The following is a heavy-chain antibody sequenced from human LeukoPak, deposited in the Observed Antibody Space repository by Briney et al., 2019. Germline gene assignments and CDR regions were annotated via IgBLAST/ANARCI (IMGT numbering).Heavy chain of an antibody. V-gene: IGHV4-34*01. CDR3: ASADYYRIDF. J-gene: IGHJ4*02. CDR1: GGSFSGYH. CDR2: INHSGST. Sequence: SETLSLTCAVYGGSFSGYHWSWIRQPPGKGLEWIGEINHSGSTNYNPSLKSRVTISVDTSKNQFSLKLSSVTAADTSVYFCASADYYRIDFWGQGTLVTVSS. D-gene: IGHD3-10*01.